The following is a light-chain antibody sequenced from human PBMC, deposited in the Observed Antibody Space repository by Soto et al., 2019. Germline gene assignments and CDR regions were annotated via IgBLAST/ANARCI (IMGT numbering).Light chain of an antibody. V-gene: IGKV1-27*01. CDR3: LKYDSVPLT. J-gene: IGKJ4*01. CDR1: QGINNF. Sequence: DIQMTQSPSSLSASVGDRVTITCRASQGINNFVAWYQQKPGEVPKLLIYAASTLQSVVHSRFSGSGFGTDFVLTIRRLEPEDVATYYCLKYDSVPLTFGGGTRVDIK. CDR2: AAS.